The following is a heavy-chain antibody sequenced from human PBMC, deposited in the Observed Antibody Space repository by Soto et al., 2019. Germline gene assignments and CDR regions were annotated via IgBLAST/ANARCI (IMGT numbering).Heavy chain of an antibody. D-gene: IGHD5-12*01. CDR1: GASFTNAW. Sequence: EVQLVESGGGLVKPGEYLSLSCEASGASFTNAWMNWVRQAPGKVLEWVGRINTSIDSETTDYSAPVKGRFTISRDDSKNTLYLQMDSLRSEDTSVYYCTTEDPSWLRGLEYWGQGTLVTVSS. V-gene: IGHV3-15*01. CDR2: INTSIDSETT. J-gene: IGHJ4*02. CDR3: TTEDPSWLRGLEY.